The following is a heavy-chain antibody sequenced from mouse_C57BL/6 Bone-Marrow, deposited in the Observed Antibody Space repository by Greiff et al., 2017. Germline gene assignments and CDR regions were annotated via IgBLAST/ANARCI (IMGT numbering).Heavy chain of an antibody. V-gene: IGHV5-6*02. CDR2: ISSGGSYT. D-gene: IGHD1-1*01. CDR3: ARRGVVALDY. CDR1: GFTFSSYG. J-gene: IGHJ2*01. Sequence: EVKLVESGGDLVKPGGSLKLSCAASGFTFSSYGMSWVRQTPDTRLEWVATISSGGSYTYYPDSVKGRFTISRDNAKNTLYLQMSSLKSEDTAMYYCARRGVVALDYWGQGTTLTVSS.